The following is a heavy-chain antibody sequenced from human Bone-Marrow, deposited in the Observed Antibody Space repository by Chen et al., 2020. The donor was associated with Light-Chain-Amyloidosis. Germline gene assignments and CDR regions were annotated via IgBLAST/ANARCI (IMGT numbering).Heavy chain of an antibody. CDR1: GYTFPNYW. J-gene: IGHJ4*02. V-gene: IGHV5-51*01. Sequence: EVQLEQSGPEVKKPGESLKISCKGSGYTFPNYWIGWVRQMPGKGLELMGVISPDDSDARYSPSFEGQVSISADKSSTTAYLQWRSLKASDTAMYYCARRRDGYNFDYWGQGTLVTVSS. CDR2: ISPDDSDA. D-gene: IGHD5-12*01. CDR3: ARRRDGYNFDY.